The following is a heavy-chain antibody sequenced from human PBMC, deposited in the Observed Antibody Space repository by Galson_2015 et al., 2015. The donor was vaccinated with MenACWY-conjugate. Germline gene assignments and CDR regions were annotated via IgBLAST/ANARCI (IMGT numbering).Heavy chain of an antibody. Sequence: SLRLSCAVSGFTFSNAWMSWVRQTPGKGLEWVGRIKSKTDGGTTDYAAPVKGRLTILRDDSKNTLYLQMNSLTTEDTAVYHCTTQPDCSSTSCYLGEDYWGQGTLVTVCS. CDR3: TTQPDCSSTSCYLGEDY. J-gene: IGHJ4*02. D-gene: IGHD2-2*01. V-gene: IGHV3-15*01. CDR1: GFTFSNAW. CDR2: IKSKTDGGTT.